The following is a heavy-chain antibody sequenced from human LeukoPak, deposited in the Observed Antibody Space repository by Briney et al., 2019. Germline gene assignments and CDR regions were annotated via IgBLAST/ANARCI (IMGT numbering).Heavy chain of an antibody. Sequence: ASVKVSCKASGFTFTNSYIHWVRQAPGQGLEWMGLINPDGGNTNYVHNFQGRLTLTSDKSTSTVYMELSSMRSEDTAIYYCARIRDGYNDAYDIWGQGTVVTVPS. CDR3: ARIRDGYNDAYDI. J-gene: IGHJ3*02. CDR2: INPDGGNT. V-gene: IGHV1-46*01. CDR1: GFTFTNSY. D-gene: IGHD5-24*01.